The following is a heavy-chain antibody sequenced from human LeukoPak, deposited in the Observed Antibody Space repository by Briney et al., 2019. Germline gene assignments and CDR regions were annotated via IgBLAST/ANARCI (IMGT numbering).Heavy chain of an antibody. Sequence: SETLSLTCTVSGVSISSYYWSWIRQPPGKGLEWIGYIYYSGSTNYNPSLKSRVTISVDTSKNQFSLKLSSVTAADTAVYYCARAGDGYNYGHYYYYMDVWGKGTTVTISS. CDR1: GVSISSYY. V-gene: IGHV4-59*01. D-gene: IGHD5-24*01. CDR2: IYYSGST. CDR3: ARAGDGYNYGHYYYYMDV. J-gene: IGHJ6*03.